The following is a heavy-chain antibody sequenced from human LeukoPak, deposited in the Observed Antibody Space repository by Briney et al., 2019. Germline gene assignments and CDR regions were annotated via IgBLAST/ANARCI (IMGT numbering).Heavy chain of an antibody. CDR2: IIPIFGTA. V-gene: IGHV1-69*05. Sequence: GSSVKVSCKASGGTFSSYAISWVRQAPGQGLEWMGGIIPIFGTANYAQKFQGRVTITTDESTSTAYVELSSLRSEDTAVYYCARDSYYYDSSGNGAFDIWGQGTMVTVSS. CDR3: ARDSYYYDSSGNGAFDI. CDR1: GGTFSSYA. J-gene: IGHJ3*02. D-gene: IGHD3-22*01.